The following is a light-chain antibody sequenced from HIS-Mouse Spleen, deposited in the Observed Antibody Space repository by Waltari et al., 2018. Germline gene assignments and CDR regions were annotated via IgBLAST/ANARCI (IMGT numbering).Light chain of an antibody. Sequence: SYALTQPPSVSVSPGQTARNTCPGNALPKQYAYWSQQKPGQAPVLVIYKDSERPSGIPERFSGSSSGTTVTLTISGVQAEDEADYYCQSADSSGTYQDVVFGGGTKLTVL. J-gene: IGLJ2*01. CDR1: ALPKQY. CDR2: KDS. CDR3: QSADSSGTYQDVV. V-gene: IGLV3-25*03.